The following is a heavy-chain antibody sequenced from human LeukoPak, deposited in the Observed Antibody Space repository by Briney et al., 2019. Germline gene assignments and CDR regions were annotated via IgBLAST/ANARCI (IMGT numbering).Heavy chain of an antibody. J-gene: IGHJ4*02. CDR3: ARGASGTRLDY. Sequence: GGSLRLSCAVSGITLSNYGMSWVRQAPGKGLEWVAGISDSGGRTNYADSVKGRFTISRDNSKNTLYLQMNSLRAEDTAVYYCARGASGTRLDYWGQGTLVTVSS. CDR1: GITLSNYG. D-gene: IGHD6-25*01. CDR2: ISDSGGRT. V-gene: IGHV3-23*01.